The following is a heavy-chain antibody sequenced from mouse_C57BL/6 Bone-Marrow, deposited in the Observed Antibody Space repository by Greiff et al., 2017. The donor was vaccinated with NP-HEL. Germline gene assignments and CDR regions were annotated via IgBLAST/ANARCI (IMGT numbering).Heavy chain of an antibody. V-gene: IGHV1-76*01. D-gene: IGHD3-3*01. Sequence: QVQLQQSGAELVRPGASVKLSCKASGYTFTDYYINWVKQRPGQGLAWIARIYPGSGNTYYNEKFKGKATLTAEKSSSTAYMQLSSLTSEDSAVYFCARGGTGYAMDYWGQGTSVTVSS. CDR1: GYTFTDYY. CDR2: IYPGSGNT. CDR3: ARGGTGYAMDY. J-gene: IGHJ4*01.